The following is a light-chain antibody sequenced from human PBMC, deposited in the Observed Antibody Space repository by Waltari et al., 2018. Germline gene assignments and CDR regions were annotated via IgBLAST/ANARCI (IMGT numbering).Light chain of an antibody. CDR2: FAS. CDR1: QDIDNH. J-gene: IGKJ2*03. CDR3: QQYNNSPYS. Sequence: DIQMTQSPSSLSTSVGDRVTITCRASQDIDNHLSWYQQKPGRVPKPLIYFASNLETGVPSRFSGSRSGTDYILTISSLQPEDIATYYCQQYNNSPYSFGQGTKLEIK. V-gene: IGKV1-33*01.